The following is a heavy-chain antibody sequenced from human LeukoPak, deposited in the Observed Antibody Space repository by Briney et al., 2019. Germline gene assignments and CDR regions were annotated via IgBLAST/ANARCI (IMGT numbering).Heavy chain of an antibody. Sequence: GGSLRLSCAASGFTFDDNAMHWVRQAPGKGLEWVSGISWNSGNIGYADSVKGRFTISRDNAKNSLYLQMNSLRAEDTAVYYCAKTPDDIVVVVAAVHYFDYWGQGTLVTVSS. J-gene: IGHJ4*02. CDR3: AKTPDDIVVVVAAVHYFDY. V-gene: IGHV3-9*01. CDR2: ISWNSGNI. D-gene: IGHD2-15*01. CDR1: GFTFDDNA.